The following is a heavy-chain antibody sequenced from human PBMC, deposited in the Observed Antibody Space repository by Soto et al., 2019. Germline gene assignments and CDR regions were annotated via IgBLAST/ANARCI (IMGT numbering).Heavy chain of an antibody. CDR2: IRSEANGGTT. V-gene: IGHV3-49*04. CDR3: TRYYYESSGYYVY. J-gene: IGHJ4*02. D-gene: IGHD3-22*01. Sequence: GGSLRLSCTGSGFTFGSYALSWVRQAPGKGLEWVGVIRSEANGGTTDYAASVKGRITISRDDSKSIAYMEIDSLQTEDTAVYYCTRYYYESSGYYVYWGQGALVTVSS. CDR1: GFTFGSYA.